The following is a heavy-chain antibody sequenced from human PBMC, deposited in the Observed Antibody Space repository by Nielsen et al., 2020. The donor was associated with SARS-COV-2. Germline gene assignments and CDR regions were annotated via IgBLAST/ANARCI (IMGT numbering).Heavy chain of an antibody. CDR1: GYTFTDYY. CDR2: INPYSGGT. D-gene: IGHD3/OR15-3a*01. J-gene: IGHJ6*02. CDR3: ARARATIFGLVMSYGMDV. Sequence: ASVKVSCKASGYTFTDYYIHWVRQAPGQGLEWMGRINPYSGGTNYAQKFQGTVTMTRDASISTVYMELTSDDTAVYYCARARATIFGLVMSYGMDVWGQGTTVAVPS. V-gene: IGHV1-2*06.